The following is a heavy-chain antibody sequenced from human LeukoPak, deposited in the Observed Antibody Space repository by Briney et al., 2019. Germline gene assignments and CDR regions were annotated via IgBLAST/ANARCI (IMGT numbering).Heavy chain of an antibody. D-gene: IGHD3-22*01. J-gene: IGHJ4*02. CDR1: GGSFSGYY. V-gene: IGHV4-34*01. Sequence: PSETLSLTCAVYGGSFSGYYWSWIRQPPGKGLEWIGEINHSGSTNYNPSLKSRVTISVDTSKKQFSLKLSSVTAADTAVCYCARGQYYDSSGYYYARAPLGYWGQGTLVTVSS. CDR3: ARGQYYDSSGYYYARAPLGY. CDR2: INHSGST.